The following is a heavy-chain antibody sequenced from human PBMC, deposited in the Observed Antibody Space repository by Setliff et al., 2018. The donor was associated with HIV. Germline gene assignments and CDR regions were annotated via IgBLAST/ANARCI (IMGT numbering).Heavy chain of an antibody. D-gene: IGHD3-10*01. CDR2: VFYTGST. CDR1: GDSINNNNYY. J-gene: IGHJ4*02. V-gene: IGHV4-39*02. Sequence: PSETLSLTCSVSGDSINNNNYYWGWIRQPPGKGLEWIASVFYTGSTYYRPSLKSRVTLSVELSKNHFSLELTSVTAADTAVYYCARSGDFYGSGSFRTLDYWGQGTLVTVSS. CDR3: ARSGDFYGSGSFRTLDY.